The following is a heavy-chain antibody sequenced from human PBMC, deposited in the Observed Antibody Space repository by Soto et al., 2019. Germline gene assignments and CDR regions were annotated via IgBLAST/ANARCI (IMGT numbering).Heavy chain of an antibody. CDR1: GYTFTGYY. CDR3: ARVSEASPGAFDY. J-gene: IGHJ4*02. V-gene: IGHV1-2*02. CDR2: INPNSGGT. Sequence: ASVKVSCKASGYTFTGYYMHWVRQAPGQGLECMGWINPNSGGTNYAQKFQGRVTMTRDTSISTAYMELSRLRSDDTAVYYCARVSEASPGAFDYWGQGTLVTVSS.